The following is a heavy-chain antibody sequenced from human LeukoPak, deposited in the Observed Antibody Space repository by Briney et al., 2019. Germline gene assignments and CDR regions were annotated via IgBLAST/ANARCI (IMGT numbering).Heavy chain of an antibody. CDR2: IRYDGSNK. CDR1: GFSFSSYG. Sequence: GALRLSCAASGFSFSSYGMHWVRQAPGKGLESMAFIRYDGSNKYYADSVKGRFTISRDNSKNTLYLQMNSLRTEDTALYYCARDLILGDYWGQGTLVTVSS. D-gene: IGHD7-27*01. J-gene: IGHJ4*02. CDR3: ARDLILGDY. V-gene: IGHV3-30*02.